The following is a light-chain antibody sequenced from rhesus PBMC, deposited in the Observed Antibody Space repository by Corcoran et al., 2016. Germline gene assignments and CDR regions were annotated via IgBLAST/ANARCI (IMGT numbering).Light chain of an antibody. CDR2: KAA. CDR3: QQYSSRPFT. CDR1: QGISSW. Sequence: DIQMTQSPSSLSASVGDTVTITCRASQGISSWLAWYQQQQGKAPKLLIYKAASLQSGVPSRFSGSGSGTDFTLTISSLQSEDFATYYCQQYSSRPFTFGPGTKLDIK. V-gene: IGKV1-22*01. J-gene: IGKJ3*01.